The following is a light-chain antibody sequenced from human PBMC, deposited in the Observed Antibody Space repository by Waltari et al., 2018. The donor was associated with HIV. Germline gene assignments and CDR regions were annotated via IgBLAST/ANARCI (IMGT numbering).Light chain of an antibody. J-gene: IGKJ1*01. CDR1: QSLLHTNGHNY. CDR3: HGRQTPV. V-gene: IGKV2-28*01. CDR2: LAS. Sequence: DIAMIQSPDSLAVTPGESASISCRSSQSLLHTNGHNYLDWYVQRPGQPPQVLIFLASRRASGVPDRILGSGSGTDFTLKISKIEADDVGIYCFHGRQTPVFGQGTKVEVK.